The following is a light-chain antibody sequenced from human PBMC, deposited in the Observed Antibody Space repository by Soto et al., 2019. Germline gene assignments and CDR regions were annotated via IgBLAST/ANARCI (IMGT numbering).Light chain of an antibody. CDR3: QQSGSSPLT. J-gene: IGKJ4*01. V-gene: IGKV3-20*01. CDR2: DAS. Sequence: EIVLTQSPGTLSLSPGERATLSCRASQSVRSNYLAWYQQKPGQAPRFLIYDASSRATGIPDRFSGSGSGTDFSLTISRLEPEDFAVYYCQQSGSSPLTFGGGTKV. CDR1: QSVRSNY.